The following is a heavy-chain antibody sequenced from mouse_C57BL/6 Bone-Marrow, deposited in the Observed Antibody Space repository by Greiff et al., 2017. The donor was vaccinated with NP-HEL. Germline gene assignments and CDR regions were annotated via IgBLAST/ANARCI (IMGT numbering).Heavy chain of an antibody. CDR3: ARRLRRAWFAY. CDR1: EYEFPSHD. CDR2: INSDGGST. Sequence: EVQRVESGGGLVQPGESLKLSCESNEYEFPSHDMSWVRKTPEKRLELVAAINSDGGSTSYPATMERRFIISRDNTKKTLYLQMSSLRSEDTALYYCARRLRRAWFAYWGQGTLVTVSA. D-gene: IGHD2-4*01. V-gene: IGHV5-2*01. J-gene: IGHJ3*01.